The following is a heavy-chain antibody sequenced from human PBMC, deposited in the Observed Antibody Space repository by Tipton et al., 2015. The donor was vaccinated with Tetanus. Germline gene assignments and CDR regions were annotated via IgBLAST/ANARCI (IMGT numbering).Heavy chain of an antibody. CDR3: ARQKGY. CDR2: IYPGDSTT. Sequence: QLVQSGAEVKKPGGSLKISCRASGYTFTNAWIAGLRQLPGKGLEWMGVIYPGDSTTLYSPSFQGMVTISVDKSINTTYLRWTSLKASDSAMYYCARQKGYWGQGTLVTVSS. J-gene: IGHJ4*02. V-gene: IGHV5-51*01. CDR1: GYTFTNAW.